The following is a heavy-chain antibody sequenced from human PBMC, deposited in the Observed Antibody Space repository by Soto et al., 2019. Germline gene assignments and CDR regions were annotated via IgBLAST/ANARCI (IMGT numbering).Heavy chain of an antibody. J-gene: IGHJ4*02. Sequence: ASVKVSCKASGGTFSSYTISWVRQAPGQGLEWMGRIIPILGIANYAQKFQGRVTITADKSTSTAYMELSSLRSEDTAVYYCARDWDYYDSSGSLDYWGQGTLVTVSS. CDR1: GGTFSSYT. CDR2: IIPILGIA. CDR3: ARDWDYYDSSGSLDY. V-gene: IGHV1-69*04. D-gene: IGHD3-22*01.